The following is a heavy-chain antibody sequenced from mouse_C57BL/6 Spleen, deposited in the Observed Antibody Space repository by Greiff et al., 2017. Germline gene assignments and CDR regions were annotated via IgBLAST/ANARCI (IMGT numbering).Heavy chain of an antibody. CDR1: GYTFTSYG. D-gene: IGHD3-2*02. J-gene: IGHJ4*01. CDR2: IYPRSGNT. Sequence: QVQLQQSGAELARPGASVKLSCKASGYTFTSYGISWVKQRTGQGLEWIGEIYPRSGNTYYNEKFKGKATLTADKSSSTAYMELRSLTSEDSAVYFCARRGDASSGYVYYAMDYWGQGTSVTVSS. V-gene: IGHV1-81*01. CDR3: ARRGDASSGYVYYAMDY.